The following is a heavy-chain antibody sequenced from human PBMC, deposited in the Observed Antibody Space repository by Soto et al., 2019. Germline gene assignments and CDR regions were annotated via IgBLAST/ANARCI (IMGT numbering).Heavy chain of an antibody. CDR1: GDSVSSNSAA. V-gene: IGHV6-1*01. CDR2: TYYRSKWYN. Sequence: SQTLSLTCAISGDSVSSNSAAWNWIRQSPSRGLEWLGRTYYRSKWYNDYAVSVKSRITINPDTSKNQFSLQLNSVTPEDTAVYYCARSPPPYNWNSGPSSNPWGQGTLVTVSS. J-gene: IGHJ5*02. CDR3: ARSPPPYNWNSGPSSNP. D-gene: IGHD1-7*01.